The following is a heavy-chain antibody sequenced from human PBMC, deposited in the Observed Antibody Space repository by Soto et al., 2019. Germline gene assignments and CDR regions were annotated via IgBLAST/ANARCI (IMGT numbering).Heavy chain of an antibody. CDR3: ARVAYCGGDCYFHYFDY. Sequence: EVQLLDSGGGLVQPGGSLRLSCAASGFTFSSYAMSWVRQAPGKGLEWVSTISGSGGSTYYADSVKGRFTISRDNSKNTLYLQMNSLRVEDTALYYCARVAYCGGDCYFHYFDYWGQGTLVTVSS. J-gene: IGHJ4*02. CDR2: ISGSGGST. V-gene: IGHV3-23*01. D-gene: IGHD2-21*01. CDR1: GFTFSSYA.